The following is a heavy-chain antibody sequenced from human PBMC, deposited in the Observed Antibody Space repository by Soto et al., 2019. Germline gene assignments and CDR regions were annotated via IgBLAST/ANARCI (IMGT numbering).Heavy chain of an antibody. CDR1: GYTFTSYA. D-gene: IGHD2-15*01. J-gene: IGHJ6*02. CDR3: ARGGWYLLYYYGMDV. CDR2: INAGNGNT. Sequence: GASVKVSCKASGYTFTSYAMHWVRQAPGQRLEWMGWINAGNGNTKYSQKFQGRVTITRDTSASTAYMELSSLRSEDTAVYYCARGGWYLLYYYGMDVWGQGTTVTVSS. V-gene: IGHV1-3*01.